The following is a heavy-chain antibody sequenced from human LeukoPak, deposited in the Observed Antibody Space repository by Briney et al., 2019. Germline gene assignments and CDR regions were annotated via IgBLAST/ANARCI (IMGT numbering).Heavy chain of an antibody. CDR3: ARDKYTGYETFDY. Sequence: ASVKVSCKASGYTFTGYYIHWVRQAPGQGLEWMGWINPNNGGTDYAQKFQGRVTMTRDTSISTAYMELNRLTSDDTAVYYCARDKYTGYETFDYWGQGTPVTVSS. J-gene: IGHJ4*02. CDR2: INPNNGGT. D-gene: IGHD5-12*01. CDR1: GYTFTGYY. V-gene: IGHV1-2*02.